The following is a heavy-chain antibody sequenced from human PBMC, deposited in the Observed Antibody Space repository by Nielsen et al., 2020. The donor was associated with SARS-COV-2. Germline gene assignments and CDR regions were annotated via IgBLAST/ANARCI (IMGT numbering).Heavy chain of an antibody. CDR1: GYTFTSYS. Sequence: ASVKVSCKASGYTFTSYSMHWVRQAPGQGLEWVGIIHPYGGTTAYPDITAYAQKFQGRVTIRVDKSTNTAYLEMSSLRSEDTAVYYCAGEYTGSSLDNWGQGTLVTVSS. V-gene: IGHV1-46*01. CDR2: IHPYGGTTAYPDIT. D-gene: IGHD1-26*01. CDR3: AGEYTGSSLDN. J-gene: IGHJ4*02.